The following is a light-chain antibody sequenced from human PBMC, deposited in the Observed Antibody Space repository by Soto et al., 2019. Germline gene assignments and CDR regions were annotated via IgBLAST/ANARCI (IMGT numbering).Light chain of an antibody. V-gene: IGLV1-40*01. J-gene: IGLJ1*01. CDR3: QYYDSSLSGYV. CDR1: SSNIGAGYD. CDR2: VNI. Sequence: QAVVTQPPSVSGAPGQRVTISCTGSSSNIGAGYDVHWYQQLPGTAPKLLIFVNINRPSGVPDRFSGSKSGTSASLAITGLRAEDEADYYCQYYDSSLSGYVFGTGTKVTVL.